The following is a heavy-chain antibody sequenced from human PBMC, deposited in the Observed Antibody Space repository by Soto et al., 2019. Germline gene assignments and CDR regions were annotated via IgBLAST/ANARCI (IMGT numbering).Heavy chain of an antibody. V-gene: IGHV4-31*03. Sequence: QVQLQESGPGLVKPSQTLSLTCTVSGGSISSGGYYWSWIRQHPGKGLEWIGYIYYSGSTYYNPSLKSRVTISVDTSKHPFSLKLSSVTAADTAVYYCARGRSVAQGLDYWGQGTLVTVSS. CDR3: ARGRSVAQGLDY. J-gene: IGHJ4*02. CDR2: IYYSGST. CDR1: GGSISSGGYY.